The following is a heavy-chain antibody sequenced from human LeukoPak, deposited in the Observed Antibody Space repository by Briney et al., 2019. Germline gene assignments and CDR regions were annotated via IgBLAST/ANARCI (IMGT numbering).Heavy chain of an antibody. CDR1: GFTFSSYW. J-gene: IGHJ4*02. CDR3: ARNGYSSSSFDF. CDR2: IKQDGSVE. V-gene: IGHV3-7*05. Sequence: GGSLRLSCAASGFTFSSYWMSWVRQAPGKGLEWVANIKQDGSVEYYVVSVKGRFTISRDDAKESLYLQMNSLRAEETAVYYCARNGYSSSSFDFWGQGTLVTVSS. D-gene: IGHD6-6*01.